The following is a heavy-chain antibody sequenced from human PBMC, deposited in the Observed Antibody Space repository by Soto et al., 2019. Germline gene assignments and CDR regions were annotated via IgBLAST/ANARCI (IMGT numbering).Heavy chain of an antibody. CDR3: ARPFATSGCYDF. D-gene: IGHD6-19*01. Sequence: GESLKISCKGSGYSFTSYWIGWVRQMPGKGLECMGIIYPHDSDTRYSPSFKGQVTISADRSINTAYLQWDSLKASDTAMYSCARPFATSGCYDFCGQGTLVTVSS. J-gene: IGHJ4*02. V-gene: IGHV5-51*01. CDR2: IYPHDSDT. CDR1: GYSFTSYW.